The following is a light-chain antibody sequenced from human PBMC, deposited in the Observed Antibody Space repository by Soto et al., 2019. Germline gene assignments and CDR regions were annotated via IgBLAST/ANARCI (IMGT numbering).Light chain of an antibody. CDR1: GSDVGNYNR. CDR2: EVS. CDR3: SSYTSSSTWV. V-gene: IGLV2-18*02. J-gene: IGLJ3*02. Sequence: QSALTQPPSVSGSPGQSVTISCTGTGSDVGNYNRVSWYQQPPGTAPKLMIYEVSNRPSGVPDRFSGSKSGNTASLTISGLQAEDEADYYCSSYTSSSTWVFGGGTKLTVL.